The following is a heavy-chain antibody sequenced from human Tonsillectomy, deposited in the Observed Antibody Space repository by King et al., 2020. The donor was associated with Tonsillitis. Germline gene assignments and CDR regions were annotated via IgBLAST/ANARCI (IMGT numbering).Heavy chain of an antibody. V-gene: IGHV3-7*03. CDR2: INQDGSKT. D-gene: IGHD2-21*02. CDR3: AGDPHCGSNCYSLDF. J-gene: IGHJ4*02. CDR1: GFSFNSDW. Sequence: VKLVESGGGLVQPGGSLILSCAASGFSFNSDWMSWVRQAPGKGLEWVADINQDGSKTYYVASVRGRFTISRDNAKNSVYLQMYSLRAEDTAVYYCAGDPHCGSNCYSLDFWGQGTLVTVSS.